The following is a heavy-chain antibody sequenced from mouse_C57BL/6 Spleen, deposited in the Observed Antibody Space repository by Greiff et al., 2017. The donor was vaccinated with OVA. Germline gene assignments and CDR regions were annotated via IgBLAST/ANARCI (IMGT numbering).Heavy chain of an antibody. CDR2: IYPRSGNT. CDR3: AREGNYYGIDY. Sequence: QVQLKESGAELARPGASVKLSCKASGYTFTSYGISWVKQRTGQGLEWIGEIYPRSGNTYYNEKFKGKATLTADKSSSTAYMELRSLTSEDSAVYFCAREGNYYGIDYWGQGTTLTVSS. J-gene: IGHJ2*01. CDR1: GYTFTSYG. D-gene: IGHD1-2*01. V-gene: IGHV1-81*01.